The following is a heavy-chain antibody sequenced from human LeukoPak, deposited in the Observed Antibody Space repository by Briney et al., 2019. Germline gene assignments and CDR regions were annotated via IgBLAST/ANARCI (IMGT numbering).Heavy chain of an antibody. CDR1: GGTFSSYA. CDR2: IIPIFGTA. CDR3: ARDGYGGTLYYYYYYGMDV. J-gene: IGHJ6*02. V-gene: IGHV1-69*01. D-gene: IGHD4-23*01. Sequence: SVKVSCKASGGTFSSYAISWVRQAPGQGLEWMGGIIPIFGTANYAQKFQGRVTITADESMSTAYMELSSLRSEDTAVYYCARDGYGGTLYYYYYYGMDVWGQGTTVTVSS.